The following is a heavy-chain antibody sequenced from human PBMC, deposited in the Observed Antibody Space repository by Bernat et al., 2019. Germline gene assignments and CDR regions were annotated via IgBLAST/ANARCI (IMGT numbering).Heavy chain of an antibody. D-gene: IGHD4-17*01. Sequence: QVQLQQSGPGLVKPSQTLSLTCAISGESVSTNSAAWNWIRQSPSRGLEWAGRTYYRSKWHNDYAVSVKSRITIHPDTSKNHFSLQLNSVSPEDTAVYYCARYSTTDGGIDVWGRGTTVTVSS. V-gene: IGHV6-1*01. CDR3: ARYSTTDGGIDV. CDR2: TYYRSKWHN. CDR1: GESVSTNSAA. J-gene: IGHJ6*02.